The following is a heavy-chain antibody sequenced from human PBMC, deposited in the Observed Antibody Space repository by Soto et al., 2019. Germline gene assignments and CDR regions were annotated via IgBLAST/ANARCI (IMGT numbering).Heavy chain of an antibody. J-gene: IGHJ3*02. V-gene: IGHV3-30*18. CDR1: GFAFSSYA. Sequence: GGSLRLSCAASGFAFSSYALTWVRQAPGKGLKWVGAIASDGTKESYGDSVKGRFTISRDNPKNALYLQMNSLRGDDTAVYFCAKGHAPEIHSSFHIWGQGTMVTVSS. CDR3: AKGHAPEIHSSFHI. CDR2: IASDGTKE.